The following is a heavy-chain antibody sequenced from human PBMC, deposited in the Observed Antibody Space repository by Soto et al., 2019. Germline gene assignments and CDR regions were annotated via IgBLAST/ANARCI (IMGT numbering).Heavy chain of an antibody. V-gene: IGHV4-31*02. D-gene: IGHD4-17*01. CDR2: IYYSGST. CDR3: ARAYMTTVVGWFDP. Sequence: LCGGSISSGGYYWSWIRQHPGKGLEWIGYIYYSGSTYYNPSLKSRVTISVDTSKNQFSLKLSSVTAADTAVYYCARAYMTTVVGWFDPWGQGTLVTVSS. J-gene: IGHJ5*02. CDR1: GGSISSGGYY.